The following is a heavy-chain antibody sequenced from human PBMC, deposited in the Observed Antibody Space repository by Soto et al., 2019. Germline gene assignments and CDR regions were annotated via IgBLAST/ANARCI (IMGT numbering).Heavy chain of an antibody. D-gene: IGHD3-10*01. Sequence: QVQLVQSGAEVKKPGSSVNVSCKASGGPFSSYRINFVRQAPGQGLEWWGGIVPIYRTADSAQQIQGRVNVTADESARISYIELRSLKSQYTAVYYCARDSGAKLSRRWGQGTLFTVSS. CDR3: ARDSGAKLSRR. V-gene: IGHV1-69*01. CDR1: GGPFSSYR. J-gene: IGHJ4*02. CDR2: IVPIYRTA.